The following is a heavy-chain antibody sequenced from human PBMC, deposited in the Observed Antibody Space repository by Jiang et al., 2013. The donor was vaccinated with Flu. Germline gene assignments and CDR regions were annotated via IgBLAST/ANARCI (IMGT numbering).Heavy chain of an antibody. CDR2: MSPNSGNT. V-gene: IGHV1-8*01. CDR1: GYTFTSYD. Sequence: EVKKPGASVKVSCKASGYTFTSYDINWVRQATGQGLEWVGWMSPNSGNTGYAQKFQGRVTMTRSTSMSTAYMELSSLRSEDTAVYYCARDYGGSSGWFDPWGQGTLVTVSS. D-gene: IGHD4-23*01. CDR3: ARDYGGSSGWFDP. J-gene: IGHJ5*02.